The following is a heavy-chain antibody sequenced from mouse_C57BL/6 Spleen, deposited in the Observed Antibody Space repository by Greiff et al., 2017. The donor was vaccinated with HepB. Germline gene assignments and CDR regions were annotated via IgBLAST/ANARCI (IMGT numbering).Heavy chain of an antibody. CDR3: ARPDYYGSSLYYAMDY. V-gene: IGHV1-42*01. Sequence: VHVKQSGPELVKPGASVKISCKASGYSFTGYYMNWVKQSPEKSLEWIGEINPSTGGTTYNQKFKAKATLTVDKSSSTAYMQLKSLTSEDSAVYYCARPDYYGSSLYYAMDYWGQGTSVTVSS. CDR1: GYSFTGYY. D-gene: IGHD1-1*01. J-gene: IGHJ4*01. CDR2: INPSTGGT.